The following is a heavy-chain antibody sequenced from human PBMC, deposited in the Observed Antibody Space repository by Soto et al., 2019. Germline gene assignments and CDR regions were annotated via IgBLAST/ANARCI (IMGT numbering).Heavy chain of an antibody. D-gene: IGHD6-19*01. CDR2: INAYTGST. Sequence: ASVKVSCKASGYSFPNNGINWVRQAPGQGLEWMGWINAYTGSTNYAQTFQGRVTLTRDTSTTTAYMELRSLGPDDTAVYYCARGMYRSSPAPSDYWGQGTVVTDSS. CDR3: ARGMYRSSPAPSDY. CDR1: GYSFPNNG. J-gene: IGHJ4*02. V-gene: IGHV1-18*01.